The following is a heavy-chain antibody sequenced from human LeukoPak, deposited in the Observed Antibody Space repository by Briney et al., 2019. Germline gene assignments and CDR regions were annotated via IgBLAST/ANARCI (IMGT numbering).Heavy chain of an antibody. D-gene: IGHD6-6*01. V-gene: IGHV1-46*01. J-gene: IGHJ4*02. CDR2: INPSGGST. CDR3: ARDSSSSSEDY. Sequence: ASVKVSCKASGYTFTSYYMHWVRQAPGQGLEWMGIINPSGGSTSYAQKFQGRVTMTRDTSISTAYMELSRLRSDDTAVYYCARDSSSSSEDYWGQGTLVTVSS. CDR1: GYTFTSYY.